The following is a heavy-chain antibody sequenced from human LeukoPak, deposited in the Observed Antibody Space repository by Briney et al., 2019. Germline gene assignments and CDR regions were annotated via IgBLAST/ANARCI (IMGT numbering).Heavy chain of an antibody. D-gene: IGHD3-16*01. V-gene: IGHV3-74*01. Sequence: GGSLRLSCAPSVVSSTIYWVRCVRQAPGEGLMWAARISYDGSSAYHADSVKGRFTISRDNAKKTLYLKMNSLRVEATGVYYCARRRTIGDYDYWGQGTLVTVSS. CDR3: ARRRTIGDYDY. CDR1: VVSSTIYW. CDR2: ISYDGSSA. J-gene: IGHJ4*02.